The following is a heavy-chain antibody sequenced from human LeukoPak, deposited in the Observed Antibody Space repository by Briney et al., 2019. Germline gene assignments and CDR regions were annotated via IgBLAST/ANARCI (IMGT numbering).Heavy chain of an antibody. V-gene: IGHV4-59*01. CDR3: ARSRGRGYSYGRHDY. D-gene: IGHD5-18*01. CDR1: GGSISSYY. J-gene: IGHJ4*02. Sequence: KASETLSLTCTVSGGSISSYYWSWIRQPPGKRLEWIGHIYYSGSTNYNPSLKSRVTISVDTAKNQFSLKLSSVTAADTAVYHCARSRGRGYSYGRHDYWGQGTLVTVSS. CDR2: IYYSGST.